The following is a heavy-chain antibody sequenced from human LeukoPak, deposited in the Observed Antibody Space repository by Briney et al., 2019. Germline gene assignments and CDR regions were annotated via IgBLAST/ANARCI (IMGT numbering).Heavy chain of an antibody. CDR3: ARSARLMKGVVEVTALDD. D-gene: IGHD3-3*01. V-gene: IGHV3-48*03. CDR1: GFTFRSYE. CDR2: LSSSGSAF. J-gene: IGHJ4*02. Sequence: GGSLTLSCADSGFTFRSYEMNWVRQAPGKGLEWIAYLSSSGSAFSYADSVKGRFTIARGNAKNSVYLEMNSLRADDTAVYYCARSARLMKGVVEVTALDDWGQGTLVTVSS.